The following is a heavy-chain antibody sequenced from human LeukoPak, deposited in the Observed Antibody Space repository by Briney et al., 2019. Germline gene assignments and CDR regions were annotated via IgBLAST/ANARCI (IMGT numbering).Heavy chain of an antibody. CDR3: AGGGDSGGYYYPMFDY. Sequence: SETLSLTCTVSGGSISSYYWSWIRQPPGKGLEWFGYIYHTGSTNYNPSLKSRVTISVDTSKNQFSLRLSSVTAADTAVYYCAGGGDSGGYYYPMFDYWGQGTLVTVSS. CDR1: GGSISSYY. J-gene: IGHJ4*02. D-gene: IGHD3-22*01. V-gene: IGHV4-59*01. CDR2: IYHTGST.